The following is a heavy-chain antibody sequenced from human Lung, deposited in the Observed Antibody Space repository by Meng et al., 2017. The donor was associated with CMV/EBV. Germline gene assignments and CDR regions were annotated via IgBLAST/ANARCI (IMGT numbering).Heavy chain of an antibody. J-gene: IGHJ4*02. Sequence: SIFRHISCWSSFRQPPGKGPQWIGSISNTGITSYNPSLKSRVTISLDTSRNQFSLKLNSVTVADTAVYYCASNTPYYYHTTGPVWGNWGQGTLVTVSS. CDR1: SIFRHISC. D-gene: IGHD3-22*01. CDR2: ISNTGIT. V-gene: IGHV4-30-4*01. CDR3: ASNTPYYYHTTGPVWGN.